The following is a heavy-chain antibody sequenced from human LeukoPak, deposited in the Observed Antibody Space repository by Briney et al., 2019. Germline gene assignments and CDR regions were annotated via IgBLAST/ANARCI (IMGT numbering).Heavy chain of an antibody. Sequence: ASVKVSCKASGYTFTSYGISWVRQAPGQGLEWMGWISAYNGNTNYAQKLQGRVTMTTDTSTSTAYMELRSLRSDDTAVYYCARGSYDSSGYYYPPSYFDYWGQGTLVTVSS. J-gene: IGHJ4*02. D-gene: IGHD3-22*01. V-gene: IGHV1-18*01. CDR1: GYTFTSYG. CDR3: ARGSYDSSGYYYPPSYFDY. CDR2: ISAYNGNT.